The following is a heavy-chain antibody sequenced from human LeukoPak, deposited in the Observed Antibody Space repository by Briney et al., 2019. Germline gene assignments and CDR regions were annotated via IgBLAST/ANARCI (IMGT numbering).Heavy chain of an antibody. J-gene: IGHJ5*02. CDR3: ARDWCSSTSCYSASWFDP. CDR2: ISAYNGNT. Sequence: ASVKVSCKASGYTFTSYGISWVRQAPGQGLEGMGWISAYNGNTNYVQKLQGRVTMTTDTSTSTAYMELRSLRSDDTAVYYCARDWCSSTSCYSASWFDPWGQGTLVTVSS. D-gene: IGHD2-2*02. V-gene: IGHV1-18*01. CDR1: GYTFTSYG.